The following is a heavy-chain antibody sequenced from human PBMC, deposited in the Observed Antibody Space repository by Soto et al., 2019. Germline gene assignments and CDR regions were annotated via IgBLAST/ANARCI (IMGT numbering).Heavy chain of an antibody. CDR2: ISGNGGST. CDR1: GFTFNNYA. CDR3: ARGSSHWWTYYFDY. Sequence: EVQLVESGGGLVQPGGSLRLSCAASGFTFNNYAMYWVRQPPGKGLEYISAISGNGGSTYYANSVKGRFTISRDNSKNTLFLQMGSLRPEDTAVYCCARGSSHWWTYYFDYWGQGTLVTVSS. V-gene: IGHV3-64*01. D-gene: IGHD2-2*01. J-gene: IGHJ4*02.